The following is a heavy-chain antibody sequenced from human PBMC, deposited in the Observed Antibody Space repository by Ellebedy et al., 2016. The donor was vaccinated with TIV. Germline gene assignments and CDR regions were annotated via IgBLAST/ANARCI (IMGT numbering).Heavy chain of an antibody. D-gene: IGHD3-10*01. V-gene: IGHV3-23*01. CDR2: ISGTGGTT. CDR1: GFTFSSYA. CDR3: AKDRGFGESDHYYGMDV. J-gene: IGHJ6*02. Sequence: PGGSLRLSCAASGFTFSSYALSWVRQAPGKGLEWVSAISGTGGTTYYADSVKGRFTISRDSSKKTLYMQMNSLRADDTAVYYCAKDRGFGESDHYYGMDVWGQGTPVTVSS.